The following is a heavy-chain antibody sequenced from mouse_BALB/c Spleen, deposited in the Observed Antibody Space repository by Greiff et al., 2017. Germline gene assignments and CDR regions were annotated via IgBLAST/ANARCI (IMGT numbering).Heavy chain of an antibody. V-gene: IGHV1-15*01. CDR2: IDPETGGT. CDR1: GYTFTDYE. CDR3: TRLLRYSFAY. Sequence: VQLKESGAELVRPGASVTLSCKASGYTFTDYEMHWVKQTPVHGLEWIGAIDPETGGTAYNQKFKGKATLTADKSSSTAYMELRSLTSEDSAVYYCTRLLRYSFAYWGQGTLVTVSA. J-gene: IGHJ3*01. D-gene: IGHD1-1*01.